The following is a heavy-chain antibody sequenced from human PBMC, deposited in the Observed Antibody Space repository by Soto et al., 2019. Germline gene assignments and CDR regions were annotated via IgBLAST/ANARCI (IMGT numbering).Heavy chain of an antibody. D-gene: IGHD3-3*01. CDR2: IWYDGSNK. V-gene: IGHV3-33*01. CDR1: GFTFSSYG. CDR3: ARDNIGRIWSCYALPGYYYYYGMDV. J-gene: IGHJ6*02. Sequence: QVQLVESGGGVVQPGRSLRLSCAASGFTFSSYGMHWVRQAPGKGLEWVAVIWYDGSNKYYADSAKGRFPIPRDNSKNALYLQMNSLSAEDTAVYYCARDNIGRIWSCYALPGYYYYYGMDVWGQGTTVTVSS.